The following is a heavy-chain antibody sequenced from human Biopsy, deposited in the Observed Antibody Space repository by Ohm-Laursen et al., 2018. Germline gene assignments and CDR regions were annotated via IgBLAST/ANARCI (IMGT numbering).Heavy chain of an antibody. D-gene: IGHD6-19*01. J-gene: IGHJ4*02. CDR2: IYYSGST. Sequence: SETLSLTCTVSGGSIGSFFWSWIRQPPGQGLEWIGYIYYSGSTNYNPSLRSRVTISVDRSKNQFSLKLSSVTAADTAIYYCARGMRSSGWPYFDSWGQGTLVTVSS. CDR1: GGSIGSFF. CDR3: ARGMRSSGWPYFDS. V-gene: IGHV4-59*01.